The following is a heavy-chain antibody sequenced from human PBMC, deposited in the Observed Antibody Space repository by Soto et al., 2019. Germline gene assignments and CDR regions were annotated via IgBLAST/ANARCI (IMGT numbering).Heavy chain of an antibody. D-gene: IGHD4-4*01. Sequence: PGGSLRLGCPASGFTVSGSGMHWVRRAPGKGLEWVAVISYDGSNKYYADSVRGRFTISRDNSKNTLYLQMNSLRAEDTAVYYCAKSPTTVTTSWCDPWGQGTLVTVSS. J-gene: IGHJ5*02. CDR1: GFTVSGSG. CDR2: ISYDGSNK. V-gene: IGHV3-30*18. CDR3: AKSPTTVTTSWCDP.